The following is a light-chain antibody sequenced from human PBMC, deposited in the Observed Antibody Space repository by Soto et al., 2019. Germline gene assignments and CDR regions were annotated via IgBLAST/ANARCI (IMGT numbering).Light chain of an antibody. V-gene: IGKV3-11*01. CDR1: QHVSIS. Sequence: IVLTQSPATLYLSPGGRATLSCRASQHVSISLAWYQQKPGQAPRLLIYDASKRASGIPARFSGSGSGTDFSLTTSSREHDDFAVYYCRQRTSVPPRTFGQGTKVDIK. CDR2: DAS. J-gene: IGKJ1*01. CDR3: RQRTSVPPRT.